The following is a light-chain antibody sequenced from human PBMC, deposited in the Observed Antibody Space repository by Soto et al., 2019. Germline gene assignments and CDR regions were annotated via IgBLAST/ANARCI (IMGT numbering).Light chain of an antibody. CDR3: QQYNAWPLT. CDR2: GAS. Sequence: EIVMTQSPATLSVSPGERATLCCRASQSISNDLAWYQQKPGQAPRLLIYGASTRATGVPARFSGSGSGTDFTLTMSSLLPEDFAVYYCQQYNAWPLTFGQGTRLEI. V-gene: IGKV3-15*01. J-gene: IGKJ5*01. CDR1: QSISND.